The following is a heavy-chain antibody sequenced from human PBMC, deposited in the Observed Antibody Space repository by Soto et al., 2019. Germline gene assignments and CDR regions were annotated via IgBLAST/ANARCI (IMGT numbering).Heavy chain of an antibody. CDR2: INPNSGGT. Sequence: ASVKVYSKASGYNFTGYYMHWVRQAPGQGLEWMGWINPNSGGTNYAQKFQGWVTMTRDTSISTAYMELSRLRSDDMAVYYCARETGAPNWYFDLWGRGTLVTVSS. CDR3: ARETGAPNWYFDL. V-gene: IGHV1-2*04. CDR1: GYNFTGYY. J-gene: IGHJ2*01.